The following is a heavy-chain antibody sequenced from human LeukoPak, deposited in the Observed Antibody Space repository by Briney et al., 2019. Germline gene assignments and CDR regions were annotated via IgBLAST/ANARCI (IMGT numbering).Heavy chain of an antibody. CDR1: GGSISSYY. CDR3: ARDRLYYDFWSGYFGY. CDR2: IYTSGST. Sequence: SETLSLTCTVSGGSISSYYWSWIRQPAGKGLEWIGRIYTSGSTNYNPSLKSRVTMSVDTSKNQFSLKLSSVTAADTAVYYCARDRLYYDFWSGYFGYWGQGTLVTVSS. D-gene: IGHD3-3*01. J-gene: IGHJ4*02. V-gene: IGHV4-4*07.